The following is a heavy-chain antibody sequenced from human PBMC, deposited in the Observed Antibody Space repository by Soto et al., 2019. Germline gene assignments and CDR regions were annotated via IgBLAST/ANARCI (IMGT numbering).Heavy chain of an antibody. V-gene: IGHV3-23*01. J-gene: IGHJ6*04. Sequence: PWGSLRLSCAASGFTFSSYAMSWVRQAPGKGLEWGSAISGSGGSTYYADSVKGRFTISRDNSKNTLYLQMNSLRAEDTAVYYCAKDDRRSGFPPSYYYGIDDWGKGTTVTVSS. CDR1: GFTFSSYA. D-gene: IGHD6-19*01. CDR3: AKDDRRSGFPPSYYYGIDD. CDR2: ISGSGGST.